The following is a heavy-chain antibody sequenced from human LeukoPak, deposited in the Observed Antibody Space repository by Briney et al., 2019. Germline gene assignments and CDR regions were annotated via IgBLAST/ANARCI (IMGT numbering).Heavy chain of an antibody. Sequence: PGGSLRLSCAASRFTFSSYAMSWVRQVPGRGLEWVSSISSSSSYIYYADSVKGRFTISRDNAKNSLYLQMNSLRAEDTAVYYCATNYYDSSGYLYYYYYMDVWGKGTTVTVSS. CDR1: RFTFSSYA. J-gene: IGHJ6*03. CDR2: ISSSSSYI. CDR3: ATNYYDSSGYLYYYYYMDV. D-gene: IGHD3-22*01. V-gene: IGHV3-21*01.